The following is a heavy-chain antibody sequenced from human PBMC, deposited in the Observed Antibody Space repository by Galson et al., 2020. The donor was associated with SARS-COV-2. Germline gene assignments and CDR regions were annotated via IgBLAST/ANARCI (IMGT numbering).Heavy chain of an antibody. CDR3: ARESRWDLYFDY. V-gene: IGHV4-61*02. Sequence: SETLSITCTVSGGSISSDSHYWSWIRQPAGKGLEWIGRIYTSGSTNYNPSLKSRVTISGDTSNNQFSLKLTSVTAADAAVYYCARESRWDLYFDYWGQGALVTVSS. CDR2: IYTSGST. D-gene: IGHD1-26*01. CDR1: GGSISSDSHY. J-gene: IGHJ4*02.